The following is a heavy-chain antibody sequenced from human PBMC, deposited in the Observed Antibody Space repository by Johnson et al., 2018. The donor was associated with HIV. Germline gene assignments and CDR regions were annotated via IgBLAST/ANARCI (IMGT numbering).Heavy chain of an antibody. CDR1: GLTFSDYY. CDR2: ISSSGSTI. Sequence: QVQLVESGGGLVKPGGSLRLSCAASGLTFSDYYMTWIRQAPGKGLEWLSYISSSGSTIYYADSVKGRFTISRDNAKNSLYLQINSLRAEDTAVYYCARGRYYDSGSYLDDAFDIWGQGTMVTVSS. V-gene: IGHV3-11*01. D-gene: IGHD3-10*01. J-gene: IGHJ3*02. CDR3: ARGRYYDSGSYLDDAFDI.